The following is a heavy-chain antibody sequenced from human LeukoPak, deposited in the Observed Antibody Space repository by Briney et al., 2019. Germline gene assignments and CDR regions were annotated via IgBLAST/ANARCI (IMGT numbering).Heavy chain of an antibody. D-gene: IGHD3-3*01. CDR1: GFTFSDYY. CDR2: ISGSGGST. Sequence: PGGSLRLSCAASGFTFSDYYMSWIRQAPGKGLEWVSAISGSGGSTYYADSVKGRFTISRDNSENTLYLQMNSLRAEDTAVYYCAKDIGVVPNNYWGQGTLVTVSS. V-gene: IGHV3-23*01. CDR3: AKDIGVVPNNY. J-gene: IGHJ4*02.